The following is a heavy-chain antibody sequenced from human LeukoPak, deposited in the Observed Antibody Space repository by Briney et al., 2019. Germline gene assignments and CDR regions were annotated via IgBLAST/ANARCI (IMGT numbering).Heavy chain of an antibody. V-gene: IGHV4-4*07. J-gene: IGHJ3*02. D-gene: IGHD2-21*01. CDR1: GGSMTGYS. CDR3: ARGHNWAFDI. CDR2: IYTGGSP. Sequence: SETLSLTCTVSGGSMTGYSWNWIRQSAGTGLDYIGHIYTGGSPSYNPSLKSRLTMSVDTSKNQLSLNLTSVTAADTAIYYCARGHNWAFDIWGQGTTVTVSS.